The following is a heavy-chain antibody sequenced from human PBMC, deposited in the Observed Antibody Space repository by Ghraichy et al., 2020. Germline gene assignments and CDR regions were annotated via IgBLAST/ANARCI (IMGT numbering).Heavy chain of an antibody. J-gene: IGHJ6*02. CDR1: GYTFTSYG. CDR3: ARDTLIVVVPADSAYYYYYGMDV. D-gene: IGHD2-2*01. CDR2: ISAYNGNT. Sequence: ASVKVSCKASGYTFTSYGISWVRQAPGQGLEWMGWISAYNGNTNYAQKLQGRDTMTTDTSTSTAYMELRSLRSDDTAVYYCARDTLIVVVPADSAYYYYYGMDVWGQGTTVTVSS. V-gene: IGHV1-18*01.